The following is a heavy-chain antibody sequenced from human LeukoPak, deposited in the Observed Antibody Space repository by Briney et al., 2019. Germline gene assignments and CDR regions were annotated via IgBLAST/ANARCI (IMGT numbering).Heavy chain of an antibody. CDR1: GYSFTSYW. Sequence: GESLKISCRGSGYSFTSYWIGWVRQMPGKGLEWMGIIYPGDSDTRYSPSFQGQVTISADKSISTAYLQWSSLKASDTAMYYCARGAVHVPKEYYYYYMDVWGKGTTVTVSS. V-gene: IGHV5-51*01. CDR2: IYPGDSDT. CDR3: ARGAVHVPKEYYYYYMDV. J-gene: IGHJ6*03.